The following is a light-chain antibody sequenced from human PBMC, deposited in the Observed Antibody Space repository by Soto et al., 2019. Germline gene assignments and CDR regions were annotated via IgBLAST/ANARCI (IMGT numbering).Light chain of an antibody. J-gene: IGLJ1*01. Sequence: QSALTQPPSASGSPGQSVTITCTGTSSDVGNYKYVSWYQQHPGKAPKLMIYEVSKRPSGVPDRFLGSKSGNTASLTVSELQADDEADYYCSSYAGRNKFVFGTGTKLTVL. CDR2: EVS. CDR3: SSYAGRNKFV. V-gene: IGLV2-8*01. CDR1: SSDVGNYKY.